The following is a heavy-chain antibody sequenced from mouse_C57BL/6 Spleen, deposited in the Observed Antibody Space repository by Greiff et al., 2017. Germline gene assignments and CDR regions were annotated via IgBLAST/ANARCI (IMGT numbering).Heavy chain of an antibody. V-gene: IGHV3-6*01. J-gene: IGHJ1*03. CDR1: GYSITSGYY. Sequence: ESGPGLVKPSQSLSLTCSVTGYSITSGYYWNWIRQFPGNKLEWMGYISYDGSNNYNPSLKNRISITRDTSKNQFFLKWNSVTTEDTATYYCARDPDGYDWYFDVGGTGTTVTVSS. CDR2: ISYDGSN. CDR3: ARDPDGYDWYFDV. D-gene: IGHD2-2*01.